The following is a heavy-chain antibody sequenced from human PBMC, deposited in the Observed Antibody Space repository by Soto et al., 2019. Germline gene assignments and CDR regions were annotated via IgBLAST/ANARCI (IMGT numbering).Heavy chain of an antibody. Sequence: SETLSLTCTVSGGSIRSSSYYWGWIRQPPGKGLEWIGSINYSGSSYYNPSLRSRVTIFVDTSKNQFSLKLSSVTAADTAVYYCARHYPFGSGSFSPYYFDSWGRGTLVTVS. CDR2: INYSGSS. D-gene: IGHD3-10*01. CDR1: GGSIRSSSYY. V-gene: IGHV4-39*01. J-gene: IGHJ4*02. CDR3: ARHYPFGSGSFSPYYFDS.